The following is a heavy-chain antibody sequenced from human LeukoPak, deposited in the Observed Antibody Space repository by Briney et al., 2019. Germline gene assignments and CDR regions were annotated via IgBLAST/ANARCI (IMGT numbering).Heavy chain of an antibody. J-gene: IGHJ4*02. V-gene: IGHV3-23*01. CDR2: ISGSGGST. CDR3: AKGSYSSGWYPSFDY. CDR1: GFTFISYG. D-gene: IGHD6-19*01. Sequence: GGSLRLSCAASGFTFISYGMSWVRQAPGKGLEWVSAISGSGGSTYYADSVKGRFTISRDNSKNTLYLQMNSLRAEDTAVYYCAKGSYSSGWYPSFDYWGQGTLVTVSS.